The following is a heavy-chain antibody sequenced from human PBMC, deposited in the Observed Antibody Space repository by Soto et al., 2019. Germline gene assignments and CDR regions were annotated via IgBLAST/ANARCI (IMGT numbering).Heavy chain of an antibody. V-gene: IGHV3-21*01. CDR1: GFTFSSYS. CDR3: ARVFIAAHRGLSRFDY. D-gene: IGHD6-6*01. CDR2: ISSSSSYI. J-gene: IGHJ4*02. Sequence: EVQLVESGGGLVKPGGSLRLSCAASGFTFSSYSMNWVRQAPGKGLEWVSSISSSSSYIYYADSVKGRFTISRDNAKNSLYLQMNSLRAEDTAVYYCARVFIAAHRGLSRFDYWGQGTLVTVSS.